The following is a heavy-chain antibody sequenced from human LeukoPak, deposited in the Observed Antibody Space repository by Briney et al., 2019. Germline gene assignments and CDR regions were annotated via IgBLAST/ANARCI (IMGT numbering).Heavy chain of an antibody. CDR1: GFTFSDHY. Sequence: GGSLRLSCEASGFTFSDHYIDWVRQAPGKGLEWVGRSRDKPNSYSTEYAASVKGRFTTIRDDSKNSLYLQMNNLRTEDTAVNYCARGVGNSSAWAFAYWGKGTLVTVSS. V-gene: IGHV3-72*01. D-gene: IGHD6-19*01. J-gene: IGHJ4*02. CDR2: SRDKPNSYST. CDR3: ARGVGNSSAWAFAY.